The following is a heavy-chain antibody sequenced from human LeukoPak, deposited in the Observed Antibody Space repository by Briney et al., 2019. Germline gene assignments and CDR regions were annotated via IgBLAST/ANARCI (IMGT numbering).Heavy chain of an antibody. V-gene: IGHV3-23*01. CDR2: IRGSGVET. D-gene: IGHD5-24*01. Sequence: GGTLRLSCAASGFTFNIYGMNWVRQAPGKGLEWVSGIRGSGVETFYADSVKGRFTISRDNSKNTLYLQMNSLIAEDTAVYYCAKSGYNRFDYWGQGTRVTVSS. J-gene: IGHJ4*02. CDR3: AKSGYNRFDY. CDR1: GFTFNIYG.